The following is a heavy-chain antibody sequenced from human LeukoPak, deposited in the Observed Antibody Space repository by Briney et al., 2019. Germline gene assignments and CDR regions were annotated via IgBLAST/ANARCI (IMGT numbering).Heavy chain of an antibody. J-gene: IGHJ4*02. CDR3: ASSYDSSGYYPDY. Sequence: GGSLRLSCVASGFTFSSYSMNWVRQAPGKGLEWVSYISSSSSTIYYADSVKGRFTISRDNAKNSLYLQMNSLRAEDTAVYYCASSYDSSGYYPDYWGQGTLVTVSS. V-gene: IGHV3-48*04. CDR1: GFTFSSYS. D-gene: IGHD3-22*01. CDR2: ISSSSSTI.